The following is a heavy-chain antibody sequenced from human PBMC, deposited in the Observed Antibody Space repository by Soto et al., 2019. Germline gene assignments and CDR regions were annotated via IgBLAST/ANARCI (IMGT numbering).Heavy chain of an antibody. J-gene: IGHJ4*02. CDR1: GFTFSSYS. CDR3: ARAAVVVPADIPVNFDY. V-gene: IGHV3-21*01. D-gene: IGHD2-2*01. CDR2: ISSSSSYI. Sequence: GGSLRLSCAASGFTFSSYSMNWVRQAPGKGLEWVSSISSSSSYIYYADSVKGRFTISRDNAKNSLYLQMNSLRAEDTAVYYCARAAVVVPADIPVNFDYWGQGTLVTGSS.